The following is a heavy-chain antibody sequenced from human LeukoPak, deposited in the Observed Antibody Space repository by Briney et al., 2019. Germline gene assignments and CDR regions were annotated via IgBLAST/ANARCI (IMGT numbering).Heavy chain of an antibody. CDR3: ARATGYCSSTSCYDGVAFDI. V-gene: IGHV4-34*01. J-gene: IGHJ3*02. D-gene: IGHD2-2*01. CDR1: GGSFSGYY. CDR2: INHSGST. Sequence: SETLSLTCAVYGGSFSGYYWSWIRQPPGKGLEWIGEINHSGSTNYNPSLKSRVTISVDTSKNQFSLKLSSVTAADTAVYYCARATGYCSSTSCYDGVAFDIWGQGTMVTVSS.